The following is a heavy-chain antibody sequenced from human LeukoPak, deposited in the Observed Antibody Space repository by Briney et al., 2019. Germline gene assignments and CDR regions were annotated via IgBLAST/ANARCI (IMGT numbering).Heavy chain of an antibody. CDR1: GFTFRSYW. Sequence: GGSLRLSCAASGFTFRSYWMRWVRQAPGKGLEWVANIKQDGSEKNYVDSVKGRFTISRDNAKNSLYLQMNSLRAEDTAVYYCASGLELDYWGQGTLVTVSS. CDR2: IKQDGSEK. CDR3: ASGLELDY. V-gene: IGHV3-7*03. J-gene: IGHJ4*02.